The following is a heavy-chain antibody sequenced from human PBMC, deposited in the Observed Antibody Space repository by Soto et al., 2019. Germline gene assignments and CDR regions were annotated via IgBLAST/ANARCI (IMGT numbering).Heavy chain of an antibody. CDR2: ITFSGNTV. V-gene: IGHV3-11*01. CDR3: ARVSWREKYGMDV. J-gene: IGHJ6*02. CDR1: LFTFSDSY. Sequence: GGPLRLSCSASLFTFSDSYMSCVRQAPGKGLEWISYITFSGNTVYYADSLKGRFTISRDNAKNSLYLQMNRLRAEDTAVYYCARVSWREKYGMDVWGQGTTVTSP.